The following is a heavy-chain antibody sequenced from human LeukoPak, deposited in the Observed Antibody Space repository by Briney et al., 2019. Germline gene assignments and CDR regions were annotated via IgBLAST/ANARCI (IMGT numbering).Heavy chain of an antibody. J-gene: IGHJ4*02. D-gene: IGHD3-10*01. CDR3: ARYYGSGSLDY. V-gene: IGHV3-30*03. CDR1: GFTFSDYG. Sequence: GRSLRLSCAASGFTFSDYGMHWVRQAPGKGLEWVALISYDGSNKYYADSVKGRFTISRDTSKNTLHLQMDSLRVEDTAMYYCARYYGSGSLDYWGPGTLVTVSS. CDR2: ISYDGSNK.